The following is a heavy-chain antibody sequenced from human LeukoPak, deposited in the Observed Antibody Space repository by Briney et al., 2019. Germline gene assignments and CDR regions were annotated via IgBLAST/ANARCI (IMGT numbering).Heavy chain of an antibody. CDR3: AKEYRYNWNDVCVGPSCYFDY. V-gene: IGHV3-23*01. CDR2: IRGSAGST. J-gene: IGHJ4*02. Sequence: PGGSLRLSCAASGFTFSSYGMSWVRQAPGKGLEWVSAIRGSAGSTYYADSVKGRFTISRDNSKNTLYLQMNSLRAEYTAVYYCAKEYRYNWNDVCVGPSCYFDYWGQGTLVTVSS. CDR1: GFTFSSYG. D-gene: IGHD1-20*01.